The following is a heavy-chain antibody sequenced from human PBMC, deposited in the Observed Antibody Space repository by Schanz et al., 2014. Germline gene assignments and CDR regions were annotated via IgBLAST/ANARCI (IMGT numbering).Heavy chain of an antibody. V-gene: IGHV3-NL1*01. J-gene: IGHJ4*02. Sequence: QVQLVESGGGVVQPGGSLRLSCAASGFTFSNYGMHWVRQAPGKGLEWVSTISNGGGGYISYADFVKGRFTISRDNSMNTLSLQMNGLSADDTAIYYCAKYRYSVFDFDYWGQGTLVTVSS. D-gene: IGHD3-16*02. CDR3: AKYRYSVFDFDY. CDR1: GFTFSNYG. CDR2: ISNGGGGYI.